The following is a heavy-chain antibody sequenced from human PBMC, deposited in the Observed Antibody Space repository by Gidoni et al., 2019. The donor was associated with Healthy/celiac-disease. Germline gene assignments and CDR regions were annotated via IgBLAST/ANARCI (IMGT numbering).Heavy chain of an antibody. J-gene: IGHJ6*02. CDR2: IKQDGSEK. CDR1: GFTFSRYW. V-gene: IGHV3-7*01. Sequence: EVQLVESGGGLVQPGGSLRLSCAASGFTFSRYWMRWVRQAPGKGLEWVANIKQDGSEKYYVDSVKGRFTISRDNAKNSLYLQMNSLRAEDTAVYYCARDRTTRRSNPYGMDVWGQGTTVTVSS. D-gene: IGHD2-15*01. CDR3: ARDRTTRRSNPYGMDV.